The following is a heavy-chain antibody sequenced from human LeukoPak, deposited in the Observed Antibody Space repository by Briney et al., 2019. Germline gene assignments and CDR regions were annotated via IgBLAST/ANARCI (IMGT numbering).Heavy chain of an antibody. CDR1: GGSLKSYY. CDR2: IYHSGST. J-gene: IGHJ4*02. CDR3: ARTWGNWNEKYFDY. V-gene: IGHV4-59*01. Sequence: SSETLSLTCSVSGGSLKSYYWNWIRQPPGKGLEWIGYIYHSGSTNYNHSFRSRVTISLDRSKSHFSLNLTSVTAADTAVYYCARTWGNWNEKYFDYWGQGTLVTVSS. D-gene: IGHD1-1*01.